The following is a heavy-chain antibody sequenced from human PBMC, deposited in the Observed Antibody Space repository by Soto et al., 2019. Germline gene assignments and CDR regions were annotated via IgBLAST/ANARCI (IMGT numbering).Heavy chain of an antibody. D-gene: IGHD3-3*01. J-gene: IGHJ6*03. CDR3: ARDWSGWHMGYYYYYMDV. CDR2: TYYRSKWYN. V-gene: IGHV6-1*01. Sequence: QSQTLSLTCAISGDRVSSNSAAWNWIRQSPSRGLEWLGRTYYRSKWYNDYAVSVKSRITINPDTSKNQFSLQLNCVTSEDTAVYYCARDWSGWHMGYYYYYMDVWGKGTTVTVSS. CDR1: GDRVSSNSAA.